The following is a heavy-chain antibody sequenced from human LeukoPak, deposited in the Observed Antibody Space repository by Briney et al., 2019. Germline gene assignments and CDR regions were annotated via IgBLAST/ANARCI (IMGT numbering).Heavy chain of an antibody. CDR2: IYYSGST. CDR3: ARLSIAAAGPYFDY. D-gene: IGHD6-13*01. Sequence: PETLSLTCTVSGGSISSSSYYWGWIRQPPGKGLEWIGSIYYSGSTYYNPSLKSRVTISVDTSKNQFSLKLSSVTAADTAVYYCARLSIAAAGPYFDYWGQGTLVTVSS. CDR1: GGSISSSSYY. J-gene: IGHJ4*02. V-gene: IGHV4-39*07.